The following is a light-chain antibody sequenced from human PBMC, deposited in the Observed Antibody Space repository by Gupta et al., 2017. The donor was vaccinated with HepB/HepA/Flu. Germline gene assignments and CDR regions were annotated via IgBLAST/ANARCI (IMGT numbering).Light chain of an antibody. V-gene: IGLV1-44*01. Sequence: QSVLTQPPSPSGTPGQRVTISCSGSSSNIGSNTVNWYQQLPGTAPKLLIYSNNQRPSGVPDRFSGSKSGTSASLAISGLQSEDEADYYCAAWDDSLNGREVFGTGTKVTVL. J-gene: IGLJ1*01. CDR3: AAWDDSLNGREV. CDR1: SSNIGSNT. CDR2: SNN.